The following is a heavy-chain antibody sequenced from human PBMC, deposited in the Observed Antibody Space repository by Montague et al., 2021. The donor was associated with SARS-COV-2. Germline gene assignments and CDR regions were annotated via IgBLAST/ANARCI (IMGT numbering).Heavy chain of an antibody. J-gene: IGHJ5*02. Sequence: SETLSLTCTVSGGSISSYYWSWIRQPPGKGLEWIGYIYYSGSTNYNPSLKSRVTISVDTSKNQFSLKLSSVTAADTAVYYCARHRRLGHIPDSAVDPWGQGTLVTVSS. V-gene: IGHV4-59*08. D-gene: IGHD2-21*01. CDR2: IYYSGST. CDR3: ARHRRLGHIPDSAVDP. CDR1: GGSISSYY.